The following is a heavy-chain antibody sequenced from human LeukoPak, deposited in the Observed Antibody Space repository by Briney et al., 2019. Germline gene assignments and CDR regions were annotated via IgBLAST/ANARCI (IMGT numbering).Heavy chain of an antibody. CDR2: ISSSGSNI. Sequence: GGSLRLSCAASGFTFSDYYMSWIRQAPGKGLEWVSFISSSGSNIYYADSVKGRFTISRDNAKNSLYLQMNSLRAEDTAVYYCARIYYESSGYFFLFDYWGQGTLVTVSS. CDR1: GFTFSDYY. CDR3: ARIYYESSGYFFLFDY. V-gene: IGHV3-11*04. J-gene: IGHJ4*02. D-gene: IGHD3-22*01.